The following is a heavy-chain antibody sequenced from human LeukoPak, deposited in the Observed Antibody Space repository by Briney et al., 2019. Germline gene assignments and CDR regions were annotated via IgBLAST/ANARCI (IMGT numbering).Heavy chain of an antibody. CDR3: ARKMGRVIAAAEFDY. J-gene: IGHJ4*02. V-gene: IGHV4-38-2*02. CDR2: IYHSGST. Sequence: SETLSLTCTVSGYSISSGYYWGWIRQPPGKGLEWIGSIYHSGSTYYNPSLKSRVTISVDTSKNQFSLKLSSVTAADTAVYYCARKMGRVIAAAEFDYWGQGTLVTVSS. D-gene: IGHD6-13*01. CDR1: GYSISSGYY.